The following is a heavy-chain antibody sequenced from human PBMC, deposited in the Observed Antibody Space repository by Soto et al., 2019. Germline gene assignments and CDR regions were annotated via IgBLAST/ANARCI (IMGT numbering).Heavy chain of an antibody. CDR1: GGSISSYY. Sequence: QVQLQESGPGLVKPSETLSLTCTVSGGSISSYYWSWIRQPPGQGLGWIGYIYYSGSTNYNPSLMTRFTISVDTSKTQFSLKLSSVTAADTAVYYCARAGISWYEAVYWGQGTLVTVSS. CDR3: ARAGISWYEAVY. D-gene: IGHD6-13*01. V-gene: IGHV4-59*01. J-gene: IGHJ4*02. CDR2: IYYSGST.